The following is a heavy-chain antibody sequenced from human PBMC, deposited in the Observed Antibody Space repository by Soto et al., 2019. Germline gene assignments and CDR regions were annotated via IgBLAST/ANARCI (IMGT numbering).Heavy chain of an antibody. J-gene: IGHJ6*02. V-gene: IGHV1-18*04. CDR3: ARELAALVYYYYYYYVMDV. CDR2: ISAYNGNT. D-gene: IGHD6-13*01. CDR1: GYTFTSYG. Sequence: QVQLVQSGAEVKKPGASVKVSCKASGYTFTSYGISWVRQAPGQGLEWMGWISAYNGNTNYAQKLQGRVTMTTDTSTSTAYMVLRSLRSDDTAVYYCARELAALVYYYYYYYVMDVWGQGTTVTVSS.